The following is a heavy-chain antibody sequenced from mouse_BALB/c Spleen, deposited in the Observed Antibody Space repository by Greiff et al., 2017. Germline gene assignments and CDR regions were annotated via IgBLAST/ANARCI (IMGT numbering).Heavy chain of an antibody. CDR1: GYTFTSYT. J-gene: IGHJ3*01. D-gene: IGHD2-12*01. CDR2: INPSSGYT. V-gene: IGHV1-4*02. CDR3: ARLRRQGFAY. Sequence: VQLQQSAAELARPGASVKMSCKASGYTFTSYTMHWVKQRPGQGLEWIGYINPSSGYTEYNQKFKDKTTLTADKSSSTAYMQLSSLTSEDSAVYYCARLRRQGFAYWGQGTLVTVSA.